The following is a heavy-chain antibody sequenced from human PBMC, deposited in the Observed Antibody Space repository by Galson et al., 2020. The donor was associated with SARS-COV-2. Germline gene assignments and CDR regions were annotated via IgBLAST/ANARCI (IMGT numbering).Heavy chain of an antibody. D-gene: IGHD3-10*01. CDR1: GFTFSSYG. CDR2: ISYDGSNK. Sequence: GGSLRLSCAASGFTFSSYGMHWVRQAPGKGLEWVAVISYDGSNKYYADSVKGRFTISRDNSKNTLYLQMNSLRAEDTAVYYCAKDLDMVRGVITYYFDYWGQGTLVTVSS. J-gene: IGHJ4*02. CDR3: AKDLDMVRGVITYYFDY. V-gene: IGHV3-30*18.